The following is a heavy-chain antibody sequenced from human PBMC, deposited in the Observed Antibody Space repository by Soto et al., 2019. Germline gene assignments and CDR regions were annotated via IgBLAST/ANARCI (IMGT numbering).Heavy chain of an antibody. Sequence: ASVKVSCKASGYTFTSYGISWVLQAPGQGLEGMGWISAYNGNTNYAQKLQGRVTMTTDTSTSTAYMELRSLRSDDTAVYYCARDSDWGSSGYYYYYYGMDVWGQGTTVTVSS. J-gene: IGHJ6*02. CDR1: GYTFTSYG. D-gene: IGHD3-22*01. CDR3: ARDSDWGSSGYYYYYYGMDV. CDR2: ISAYNGNT. V-gene: IGHV1-18*04.